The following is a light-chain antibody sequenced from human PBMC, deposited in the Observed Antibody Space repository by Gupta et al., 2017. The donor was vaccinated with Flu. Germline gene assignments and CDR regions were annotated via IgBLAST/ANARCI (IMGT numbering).Light chain of an antibody. CDR3: QQRSSWLWT. J-gene: IGKJ1*01. CDR1: QSVSSY. V-gene: IGKV3-11*01. Sequence: EIVLTQSPATLSLSPGERATLSCRASQSVSSYFAWYQHKPGQAPRLLIYDASSRATGIPDRFSGSGSGTDFTLTISSLEPEDFAVYYCQQRSSWLWTFGQGTKVEIK. CDR2: DAS.